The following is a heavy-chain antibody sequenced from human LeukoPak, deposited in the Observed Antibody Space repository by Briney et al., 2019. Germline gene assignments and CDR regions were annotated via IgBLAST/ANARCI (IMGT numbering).Heavy chain of an antibody. J-gene: IGHJ4*02. V-gene: IGHV1-8*02. CDR2: MNPNSGNT. CDR1: GYTFTGYY. CDR3: ARGGRIYSYGCGSFDY. D-gene: IGHD5-18*01. Sequence: ASVKVSCKASGYTFTGYYMHWVRQATGQGLEWMGWMNPNSGNTGYAQKFQGRVTMTRNTSISTAYMELSSLRSEDTAVYYCARGGRIYSYGCGSFDYWGQGTLVTVSS.